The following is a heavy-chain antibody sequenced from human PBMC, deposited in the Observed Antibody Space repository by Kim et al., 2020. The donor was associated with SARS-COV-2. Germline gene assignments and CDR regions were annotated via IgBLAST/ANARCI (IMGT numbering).Heavy chain of an antibody. Sequence: SETLSLTCTVSGGSISSGSYYWSWIRQPAGKGLEWIGRIYTSGSTNYNPSLKSRVTISVDTSKNQFSLKLSSVTAADTAVYYCARDRVVTTGYYYYYYGMDVWGQGTTVTVSS. CDR3: ARDRVVTTGYYYYYYGMDV. D-gene: IGHD2-21*02. V-gene: IGHV4-61*02. J-gene: IGHJ6*02. CDR2: IYTSGST. CDR1: GGSISSGSYY.